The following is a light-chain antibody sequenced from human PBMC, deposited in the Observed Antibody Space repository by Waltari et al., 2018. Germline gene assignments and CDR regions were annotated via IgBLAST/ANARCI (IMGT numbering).Light chain of an antibody. CDR3: QQYNSYPWT. CDR2: QAS. Sequence: DIQMTQSPSTLSASVGDRVTITCRASQSISSVLAWYQQKPGKAPKHLIYQASSLESGVPSRFSGSGSGTEFTLTISSLQPDDFATYYCQQYNSYPWTFGQGTKVEIK. J-gene: IGKJ1*01. CDR1: QSISSV. V-gene: IGKV1-5*03.